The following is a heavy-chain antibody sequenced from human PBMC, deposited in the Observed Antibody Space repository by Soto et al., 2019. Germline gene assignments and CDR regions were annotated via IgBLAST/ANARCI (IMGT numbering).Heavy chain of an antibody. CDR2: ISSSSSTI. V-gene: IGHV3-48*01. CDR3: AGYVEQWSLRGLGSDCYMDV. J-gene: IGHJ6*03. CDR1: GFTFSSYS. D-gene: IGHD6-19*01. Sequence: GGSLRLSCAASGFTFSSYSMNWVRQAPGKGLEWVSYISSSSSTIYYADSVKGRFTISRDNAKNSLYLQMNSLRAEDTAVYYCAGYVEQWSLRGLGSDCYMDVWGKGTTGT.